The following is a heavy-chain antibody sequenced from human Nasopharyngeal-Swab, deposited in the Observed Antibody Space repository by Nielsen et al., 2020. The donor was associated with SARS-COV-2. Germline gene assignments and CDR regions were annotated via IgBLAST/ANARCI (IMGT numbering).Heavy chain of an antibody. CDR1: GYTFSNYW. D-gene: IGHD6-19*01. V-gene: IGHV5-51*01. J-gene: IGHJ4*02. CDR3: ARGYSSGWYDY. Sequence: GESLKISCQGSGYTFSNYWIGRVRQMPGKGLEWMGVIYPGDSDTRYNPSLQRQVTISVVKSISTAYLQWNSLQASDSAIYYCARGYSSGWYDYWGQGALVTVSS. CDR2: IYPGDSDT.